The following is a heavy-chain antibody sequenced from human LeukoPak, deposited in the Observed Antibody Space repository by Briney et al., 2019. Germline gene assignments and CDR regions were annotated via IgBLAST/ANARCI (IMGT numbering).Heavy chain of an antibody. CDR3: ARSPFDILTGYYSPNYFDY. Sequence: SETLSLTCAVYGGSFSGYYWSWIRQPPGKGLEWIGEINHSGSTNYNPSLKSRVTISVDTSKNQFSLKLSSVTAADTAVYYCARSPFDILTGYYSPNYFDYWGQGTLVTVSS. CDR1: GGSFSGYY. J-gene: IGHJ4*02. V-gene: IGHV4-34*01. D-gene: IGHD3-9*01. CDR2: INHSGST.